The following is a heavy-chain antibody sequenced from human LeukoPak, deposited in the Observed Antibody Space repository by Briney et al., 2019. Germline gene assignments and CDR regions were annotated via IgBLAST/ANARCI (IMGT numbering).Heavy chain of an antibody. CDR1: GYTFTSYG. CDR2: ISAYNGNT. J-gene: IGHJ4*02. CDR3: ARWYDILTGYPDYFDY. D-gene: IGHD3-9*01. V-gene: IGHV1-18*01. Sequence: ASVKVSCKASGYTFTSYGISCVRQAPGQGLEWMGWISAYNGNTNYAQKLQGRVTMTTDTSTSTAYMELRSLRSDDTAVYYCARWYDILTGYPDYFDYWGQGTLVTVSS.